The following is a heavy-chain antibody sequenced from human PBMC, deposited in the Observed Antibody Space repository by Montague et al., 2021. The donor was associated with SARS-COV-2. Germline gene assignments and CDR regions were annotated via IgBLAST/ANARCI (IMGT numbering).Heavy chain of an antibody. CDR1: GFTFSSYA. D-gene: IGHD6-13*01. CDR2: ISYDGTNE. V-gene: IGHV3-30*04. J-gene: IGHJ4*02. Sequence: SLRLSCAASGFTFSSYAMHWVRQAPGKGLEWVAVISYDGTNEYYADSVKGRFTISRDNSKNTLYLQMNSLRAVDTAVYYCAREGITAAGKDSDYWGQGTLVTVSS. CDR3: AREGITAAGKDSDY.